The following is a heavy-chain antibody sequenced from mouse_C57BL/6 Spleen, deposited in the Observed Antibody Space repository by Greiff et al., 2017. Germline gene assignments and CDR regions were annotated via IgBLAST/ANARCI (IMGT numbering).Heavy chain of an antibody. D-gene: IGHD1-1*01. V-gene: IGHV1-80*01. CDR3: EIDYGSSPYYFDY. Sequence: VQLQQSGAELVKPGASVKISCKASGYAFSSYWMNWVKQRPGKGLEWIGQIYPGDGDTNYNGKFKGKATLTADKSSSTAYMQLSSLTSEDSAVYFCEIDYGSSPYYFDYWGQGTTLTVSS. CDR2: IYPGDGDT. J-gene: IGHJ2*01. CDR1: GYAFSSYW.